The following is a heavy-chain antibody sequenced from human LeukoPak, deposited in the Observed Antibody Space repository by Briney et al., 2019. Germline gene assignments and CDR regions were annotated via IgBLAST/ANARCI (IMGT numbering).Heavy chain of an antibody. J-gene: IGHJ4*02. Sequence: PAGSLSLSCAASGFTFSTYSMNWVRQAPGKGLEWVSSINSGSSYINYADSVRGRFTISRDNAKDSLYLQMNSLRAEDTAVYYCARTYYYDNSAVFGHWGQGALVTVSS. CDR1: GFTFSTYS. CDR3: ARTYYYDNSAVFGH. D-gene: IGHD3-22*01. CDR2: INSGSSYI. V-gene: IGHV3-21*01.